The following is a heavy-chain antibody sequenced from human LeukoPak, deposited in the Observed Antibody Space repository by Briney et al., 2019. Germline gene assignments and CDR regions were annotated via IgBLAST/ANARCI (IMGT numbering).Heavy chain of an antibody. D-gene: IGHD3-22*01. CDR1: GYTFTSYH. J-gene: IGHJ4*02. CDR2: INPNSGGT. V-gene: IGHV1-2*02. Sequence: ASVKVSCKASGYTFTSYHIHWVRQAPGQGLEWMGWINPNSGGTNYAQKFQGRVTMTRDTSISTAYMELSRLRSDDTAVYYCARVWSSGNWGQGTLVTVSS. CDR3: ARVWSSGN.